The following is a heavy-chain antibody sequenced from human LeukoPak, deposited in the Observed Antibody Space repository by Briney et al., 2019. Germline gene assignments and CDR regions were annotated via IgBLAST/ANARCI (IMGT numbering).Heavy chain of an antibody. CDR2: IIPIFGTA. CDR1: GGTFSSYA. V-gene: IGHV1-69*01. Sequence: SVKVSCKASGGTFSSYAISWVRQAPGQGLEWMGGIIPIFGTANYAQKFQGRVTITADESTSTAYLELSSLRSEDTAVYFCARDPQALITFGGVNYFDYWGQGTLVTVSS. J-gene: IGHJ4*02. D-gene: IGHD3-16*01. CDR3: ARDPQALITFGGVNYFDY.